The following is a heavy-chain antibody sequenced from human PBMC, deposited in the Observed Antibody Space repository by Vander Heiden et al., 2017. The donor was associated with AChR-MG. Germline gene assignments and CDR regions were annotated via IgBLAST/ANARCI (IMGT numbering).Heavy chain of an antibody. CDR3: EKDLGYCAGGSCYSVPRGAFDI. Sequence: VQLLESGGGFVQPGGSLRLSCAASGFTFSRYAMSWVRQAPGKGLEWVSAIRGSGGSTYYADSVKGRFTISRDNSKNTLYLQMSSLRVEDTAVYYCEKDLGYCAGGSCYSVPRGAFDIWGQGTMVTISS. J-gene: IGHJ3*02. CDR2: IRGSGGST. D-gene: IGHD2-15*01. V-gene: IGHV3-23*01. CDR1: GFTFSRYA.